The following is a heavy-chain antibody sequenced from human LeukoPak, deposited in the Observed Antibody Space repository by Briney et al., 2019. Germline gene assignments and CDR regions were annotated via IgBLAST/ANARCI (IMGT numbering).Heavy chain of an antibody. D-gene: IGHD1-26*01. Sequence: ASVKVSCKASGYTFTSYYMHWVRQAPGQGLEWMGIINPSGGSTSYAQKFQGRVTMTRDMSTSTVYTELSSLRSEDTAVYYCARDSTGWEPNYYFDYWGQGTLVTVSS. J-gene: IGHJ4*02. CDR2: INPSGGST. V-gene: IGHV1-46*01. CDR1: GYTFTSYY. CDR3: ARDSTGWEPNYYFDY.